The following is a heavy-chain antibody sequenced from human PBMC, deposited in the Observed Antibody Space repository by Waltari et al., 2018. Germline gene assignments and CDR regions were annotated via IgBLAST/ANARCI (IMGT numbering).Heavy chain of an antibody. D-gene: IGHD3-3*01. CDR1: GGSISSSSYH. V-gene: IGHV4-39*07. CDR2: IYYSGST. Sequence: QLQLQETGPGLVKPSETLSLTCTVSGGSISSSSYHWGWIRQPPGKGLEWIGRIYYSGSTHSHPSLESRVTISVDTSKNQFSLKLSSVTAADTAVYYCARDPYDFWSCSLSFDYWGQWTLLTFSS. J-gene: IGHJ4*02. CDR3: ARDPYDFWSCSLSFDY.